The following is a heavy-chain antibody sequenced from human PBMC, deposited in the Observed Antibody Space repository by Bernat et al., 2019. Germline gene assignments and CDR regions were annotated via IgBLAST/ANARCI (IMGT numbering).Heavy chain of an antibody. Sequence: EVLLVESGGGLVKPGGSLRLSCAASGFSFTNAWMSWVRQAPGMGLEWVGRIKSKADGGTTDYAAPVKGRFTISRDDSKNILYLQMNSLKTEDTAVYYCTTEGCNSTRCYSPNAFDIWGQGTMVTVSS. V-gene: IGHV3-15*01. CDR2: IKSKADGGTT. CDR3: TTEGCNSTRCYSPNAFDI. D-gene: IGHD2-2*02. CDR1: GFSFTNAW. J-gene: IGHJ3*02.